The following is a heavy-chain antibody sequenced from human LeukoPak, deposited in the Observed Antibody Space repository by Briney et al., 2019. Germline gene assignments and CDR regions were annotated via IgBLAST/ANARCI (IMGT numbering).Heavy chain of an antibody. D-gene: IGHD3-10*01. CDR3: TRGRGAFDY. V-gene: IGHV3-7*01. CDR2: INQDGSEK. J-gene: IGHJ4*02. CDR1: GLTFSSWW. Sequence: PGGALRLSCAASGLTFSSWWMSWVRQTPVKGLEWVDNINQDGSEKYYVDSVKGRFAISRDNAKNSLHLQMNNLRAEDTAVYYCTRGRGAFDYWGQGALVTVSS.